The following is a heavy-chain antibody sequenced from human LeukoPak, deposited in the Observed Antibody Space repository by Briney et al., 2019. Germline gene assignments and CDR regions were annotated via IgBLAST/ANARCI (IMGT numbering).Heavy chain of an antibody. CDR3: AKSAYYYDSSGYSYFDD. Sequence: PGGSLRLSCAASGFTFSSYGMHWVRQAPGKGLEWVAFIRYDGSNKYYADSVKGRFTISRDNSKNTLYLQMNSLRAEDTALYYCAKSAYYYDSSGYSYFDDWGQGTLVTVSS. D-gene: IGHD3-22*01. J-gene: IGHJ4*02. V-gene: IGHV3-30*02. CDR2: IRYDGSNK. CDR1: GFTFSSYG.